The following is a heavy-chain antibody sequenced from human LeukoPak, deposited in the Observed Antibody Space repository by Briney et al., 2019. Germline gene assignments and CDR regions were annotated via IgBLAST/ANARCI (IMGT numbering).Heavy chain of an antibody. J-gene: IGHJ4*02. CDR3: ARSYGDFDY. CDR1: GFSLSTSGVG. Sequence: ESGPTLVKPTQTLTLTCTFSGFSLSTSGVGGGWIRQPPGKALEWLALIYWDDDKRYSPSLKSRLTITKDTSKNQVVLRMTNMDPVDTATYHCARSYGDFDYWGQRTVVTVSS. D-gene: IGHD3-10*01. V-gene: IGHV2-5*02. CDR2: IYWDDDK.